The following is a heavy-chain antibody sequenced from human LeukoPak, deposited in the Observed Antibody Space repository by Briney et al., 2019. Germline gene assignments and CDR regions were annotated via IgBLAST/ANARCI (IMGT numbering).Heavy chain of an antibody. V-gene: IGHV1-69*05. J-gene: IGHJ5*02. CDR3: ARSPAYSSSFSIDP. Sequence: SVKVSCKASGGTFSSYAISWVRQAPGQGLEWMGGIIPIFGTANYAQKFQGRVTITTDESTSTAYMELSSLRSEDTAVYYCARSPAYSSSFSIDPWAREPWSPSPQ. CDR1: GGTFSSYA. CDR2: IIPIFGTA. D-gene: IGHD6-6*01.